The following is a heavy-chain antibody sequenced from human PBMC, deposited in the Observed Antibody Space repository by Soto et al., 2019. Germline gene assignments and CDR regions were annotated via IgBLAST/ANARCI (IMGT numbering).Heavy chain of an antibody. Sequence: SVKVSCKASGGTFSSYTISWVRQAPGQGLEWMGRIIPILGIANYAQKFQGRVTITADKSTSTAYMELSSLRSEDTAVYYCARPLSGSRHDAFDIWGQGTMVTVSS. J-gene: IGHJ3*02. V-gene: IGHV1-69*02. CDR2: IIPILGIA. CDR3: ARPLSGSRHDAFDI. CDR1: GGTFSSYT. D-gene: IGHD6-19*01.